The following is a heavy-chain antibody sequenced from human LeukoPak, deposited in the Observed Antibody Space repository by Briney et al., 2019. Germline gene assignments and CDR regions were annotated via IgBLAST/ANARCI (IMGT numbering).Heavy chain of an antibody. CDR1: GFTFSSYA. CDR3: ARQQTYGIVRDTAFDI. J-gene: IGHJ3*02. Sequence: GGSLRLPCAASGFTFSSYAMHWVRQAPGKGLEWVAVISYDGSNKYYADSVKGRFTISRDNSKNTLYVQINSLRAEDTAVYYCARQQTYGIVRDTAFDIWGQGTKVTISS. V-gene: IGHV3-30-3*01. CDR2: ISYDGSNK. D-gene: IGHD2-21*01.